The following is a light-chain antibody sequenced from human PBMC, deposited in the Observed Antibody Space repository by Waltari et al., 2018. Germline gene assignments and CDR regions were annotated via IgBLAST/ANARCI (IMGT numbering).Light chain of an antibody. CDR3: QQRSNWPLT. V-gene: IGKV3-11*01. Sequence: EIVLTQSPATLSLSPGERATLSCRASQSVSSSLAWYQQNPGQAPRLLISDASDRATGVPARFSGSGSGTDFTLTISSLEPEDFAIYYCQQRSNWPLTFGGGTKVEIK. CDR1: QSVSSS. J-gene: IGKJ4*01. CDR2: DAS.